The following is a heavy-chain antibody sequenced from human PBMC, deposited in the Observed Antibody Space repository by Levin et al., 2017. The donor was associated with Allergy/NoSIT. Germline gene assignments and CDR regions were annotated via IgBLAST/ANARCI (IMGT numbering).Heavy chain of an antibody. CDR1: GFTFSSYA. V-gene: IGHV3-23*01. CDR2: ISGSGDRT. D-gene: IGHD6-6*01. Sequence: PGGSLRLSCAASGFTFSSYAMTWVRQAPGKGLEWVSVISGSGDRTNYADSEKGRFTISRDNSKNTLYLQMHSLRAEDTAVYYCAKGGYGSSSLLGTLFYYGMDVWGQGTTVTVSS. J-gene: IGHJ6*02. CDR3: AKGGYGSSSLLGTLFYYGMDV.